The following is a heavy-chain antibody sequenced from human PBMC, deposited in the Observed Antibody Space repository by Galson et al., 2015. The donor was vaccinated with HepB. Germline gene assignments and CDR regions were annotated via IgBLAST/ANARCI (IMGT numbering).Heavy chain of an antibody. CDR3: ARDPYYYGSGTGNWFDP. J-gene: IGHJ5*02. CDR2: TYYRSKWYN. V-gene: IGHV6-1*01. D-gene: IGHD3-10*01. CDR1: GDSVSSNSAA. Sequence: CAISGDSVSSNSAAWNWIRQSPSRGLEWLGRTYYRSKWYNDYAVSVKSRITINPDTSKNQFSLQLNSVTPEDTAVYYCARDPYYYGSGTGNWFDPWGQGTLVTVSS.